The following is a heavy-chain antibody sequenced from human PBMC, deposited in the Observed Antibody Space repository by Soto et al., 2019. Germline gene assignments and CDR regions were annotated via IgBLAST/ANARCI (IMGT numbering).Heavy chain of an antibody. V-gene: IGHV3-23*01. D-gene: IGHD1-26*01. Sequence: EVQLLESGGGLVQPGGSLRLSCAASGFTFSSYAMSWVRQAPGKGLEWVSAISGSGGSTYYADSVKGRFTISRDNSKNTLYLQMNSLRAEDAAGYYWAKERLSSGSYLAAFDIWGQGTMVTVS. J-gene: IGHJ3*02. CDR1: GFTFSSYA. CDR3: AKERLSSGSYLAAFDI. CDR2: ISGSGGST.